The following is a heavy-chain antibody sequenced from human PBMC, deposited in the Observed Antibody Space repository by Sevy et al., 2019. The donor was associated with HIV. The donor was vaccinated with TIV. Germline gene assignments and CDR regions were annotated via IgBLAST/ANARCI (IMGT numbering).Heavy chain of an antibody. CDR2: ISPHNGDA. J-gene: IGHJ4*02. CDR3: ARAYCSGGRCYSLAY. CDR1: GYTFTTYR. V-gene: IGHV1-18*01. D-gene: IGHD2-15*01. Sequence: ASVKVSCKVSGYTFTTYRIFWVREAPGQGLESMGWISPHNGDADYAQKFQGRVTLITDKSTSKAYMELRGLRSDDTAVYFGARAYCSGGRCYSLAYWGQGTLVTVSS.